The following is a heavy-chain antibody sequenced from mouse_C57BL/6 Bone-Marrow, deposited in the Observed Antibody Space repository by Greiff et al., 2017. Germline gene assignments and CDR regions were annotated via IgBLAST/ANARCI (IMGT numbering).Heavy chain of an antibody. CDR2: ISSGGDYI. CDR3: TSVYYYGSSYYFDY. Sequence: EVKLMESGEGLVKPGGSLKLSCAASGFTFSSYALSWVRQTPEKRLEWVAYISSGGDYIYYAATVTGRFTISRDNARNTLYQQMSSLKSEDTAMYYCTSVYYYGSSYYFDYWGQGTTLTVSS. CDR1: GFTFSSYA. V-gene: IGHV5-9-1*02. D-gene: IGHD1-1*01. J-gene: IGHJ2*01.